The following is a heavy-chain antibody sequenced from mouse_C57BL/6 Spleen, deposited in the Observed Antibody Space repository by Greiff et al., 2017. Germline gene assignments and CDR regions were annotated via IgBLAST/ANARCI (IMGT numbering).Heavy chain of an antibody. CDR2: IDPEAGET. CDR1: GFNFKHYY. V-gene: IGHV14-2*01. J-gene: IGHJ3*01. Sequence: VQLQQSGAELVKPGASVKLSCTASGFNFKHYYMHWVKQRTEQGLEWIGRIDPEAGETTYAPKFEGKATITADTSSNTAYLQLSSLTSEDAAVYYCARAAYWGQGTLVTVSA. CDR3: ARAAY.